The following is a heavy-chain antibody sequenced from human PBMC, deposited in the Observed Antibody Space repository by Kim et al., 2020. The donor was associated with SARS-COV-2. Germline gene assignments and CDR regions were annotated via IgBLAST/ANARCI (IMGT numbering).Heavy chain of an antibody. D-gene: IGHD2-15*01. CDR3: ARGGAYGFDI. CDR2: TYYRSKWSN. Sequence: SQTLSLTCAISGDSVSNNRAGWHWIRQSPSRGLEWLGRTYYRSKWSNDYAVSVKSRMTFNPDTSKNQFSLQLNSVTPEDTTVYYCARGGAYGFDIWGQGTMVTVCS. V-gene: IGHV6-1*01. J-gene: IGHJ3*02. CDR1: GDSVSNNRAG.